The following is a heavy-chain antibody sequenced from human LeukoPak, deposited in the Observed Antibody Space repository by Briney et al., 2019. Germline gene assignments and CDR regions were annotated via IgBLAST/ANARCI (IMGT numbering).Heavy chain of an antibody. J-gene: IGHJ4*02. V-gene: IGHV3-74*01. CDR3: ARDRRDYGDYYFDY. Sequence: GGSLGLACAASGFTFSSYWMHWVRQDPGKGLVWVSRINSDGTSTSYADSVKGRFTISRDNAKNTLYLQMNSLRAEDTAVYYCARDRRDYGDYYFDYWGQGTLVTVSS. CDR1: GFTFSSYW. D-gene: IGHD4-17*01. CDR2: INSDGTST.